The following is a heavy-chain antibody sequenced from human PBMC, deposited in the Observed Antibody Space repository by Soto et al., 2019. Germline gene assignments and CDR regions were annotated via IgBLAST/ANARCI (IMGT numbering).Heavy chain of an antibody. CDR2: ISGSGGST. V-gene: IGHV3-23*01. D-gene: IGHD1-26*01. J-gene: IGHJ6*02. Sequence: EVQLLESGGGLVQPGGSLRLSCAASGFTFSSYAMSWVRQAPGKGLEWVSAISGSGGSTDNADAVKGRFTISRANSKNTLYLQMNSLRAEDTDVYYCAKARSRGLGSRAGGSYRINYYGMHVWGQGTTVTVSS. CDR1: GFTFSSYA. CDR3: AKARSRGLGSRAGGSYRINYYGMHV.